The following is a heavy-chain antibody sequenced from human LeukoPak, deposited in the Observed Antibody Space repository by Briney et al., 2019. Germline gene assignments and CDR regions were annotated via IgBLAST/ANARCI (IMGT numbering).Heavy chain of an antibody. V-gene: IGHV1-18*01. CDR3: ARVSASLYYDFWSGYRHFFDY. CDR2: ISAYNGNT. J-gene: IGHJ4*02. Sequence: ASVKVSCKASGYTFTSYGISWVRQAPGQGLEWMGWISAYNGNTNYAQKLRGRVTMTTDTSTSTAYMELRSLRSDDTAVYYCARVSASLYYDFWSGYRHFFDYWGQGTLVTVSS. D-gene: IGHD3-3*01. CDR1: GYTFTSYG.